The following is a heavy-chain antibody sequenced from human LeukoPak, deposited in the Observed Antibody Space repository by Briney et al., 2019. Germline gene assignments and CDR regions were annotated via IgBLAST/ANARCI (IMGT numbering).Heavy chain of an antibody. CDR3: ARVFGDYLYYYYYYYMDV. V-gene: IGHV4-31*03. CDR2: IYYSGST. D-gene: IGHD4-17*01. CDR1: GGSISSGGYY. J-gene: IGHJ6*03. Sequence: SRTLSLTCTVSGGSISSGGYYWSWIRQHPGKGLEWIGYIYYSGSTYYNPSLKSRVTISVDTSKNQFSLKLSSVTAADTAVYYCARVFGDYLYYYYYYYMDVWGKGTTVTVSS.